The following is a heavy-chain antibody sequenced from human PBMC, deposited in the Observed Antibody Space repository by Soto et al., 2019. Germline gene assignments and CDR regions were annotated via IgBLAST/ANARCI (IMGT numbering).Heavy chain of an antibody. CDR3: AREDSYGWSGESLDV. CDR2: LDQSGGT. J-gene: IGHJ6*02. V-gene: IGHV4-34*01. Sequence: QVQLQQWGAGLLKASETLSLTCAVVGDSLRGQSWNWIRQSPGKGLEWIGELDQSGGTNYNPSLKSRALISADTSKNQFSLTLTSVTAADTAVYYCAREDSYGWSGESLDVWGQGTTVTVSS. CDR1: GDSLRGQS. D-gene: IGHD6-19*01.